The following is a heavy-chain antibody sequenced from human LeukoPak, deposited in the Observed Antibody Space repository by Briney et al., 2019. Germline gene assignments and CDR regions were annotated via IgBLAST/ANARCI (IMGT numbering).Heavy chain of an antibody. CDR1: VFTFRTYG. CDR3: ARGGTDILLEPPAIPFDY. V-gene: IGHV3-74*01. J-gene: IGHJ4*02. Sequence: GGFLRLSWAASVFTFRTYGVHWVRQAPWKGLVWVSRINTDGRSTSYADSVKGRFTVSRDNSKDTLYLQMNSLRADDTAVYYCARGGTDILLEPPAIPFDYWGQGALVTVSS. CDR2: INTDGRST. D-gene: IGHD2-8*01.